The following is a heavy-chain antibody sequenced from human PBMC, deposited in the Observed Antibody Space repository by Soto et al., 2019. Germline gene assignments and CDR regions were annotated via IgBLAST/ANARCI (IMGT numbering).Heavy chain of an antibody. J-gene: IGHJ6*03. CDR1: GYTFTSYY. CDR2: INPSGGST. V-gene: IGHV1-46*03. D-gene: IGHD2-8*01. Sequence: ASVKVSCKASGYTFTSYYMHWVRQAPGQGLEWMGIINPSGGSTSYAQKFQGRVTMTRDTSTSTVYMELSSLRSEDTAVYYCDRGCRMVYAPTPEYMDVWGKGTTVTVSS. CDR3: DRGCRMVYAPTPEYMDV.